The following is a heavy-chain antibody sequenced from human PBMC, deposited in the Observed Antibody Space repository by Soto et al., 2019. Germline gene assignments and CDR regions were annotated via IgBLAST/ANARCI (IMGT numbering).Heavy chain of an antibody. CDR3: ARRSSWYTEDAFDI. CDR1: GYTFTSYG. J-gene: IGHJ3*02. D-gene: IGHD6-13*01. CDR2: ISAYKGNT. Sequence: QVQLVQSGAEVKKPGAPVKVSCKASGYTFTSYGISWVRQAPGQGVEWMGWISAYKGNTNYAQKLQGRVTMTTDTSTSTAYMELMSLRSDDTAVYYWARRSSWYTEDAFDIWGQGTMVTVSS. V-gene: IGHV1-18*01.